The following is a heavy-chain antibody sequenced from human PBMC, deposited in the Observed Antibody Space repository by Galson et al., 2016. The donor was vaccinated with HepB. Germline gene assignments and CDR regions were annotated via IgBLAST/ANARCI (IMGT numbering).Heavy chain of an antibody. V-gene: IGHV3-66*02. Sequence: SLRLSCAASGFSVTRNYMTWDRQAPGKGLEWVSVLYGIGTTYYADSVQGRFTISRDDDQNTLFLQMDRLRPEDTATYFCARGFCGGTSCYGGFYYGMDVWGKGTRVIVSS. D-gene: IGHD2-2*01. J-gene: IGHJ6*04. CDR3: ARGFCGGTSCYGGFYYGMDV. CDR1: GFSVTRNY. CDR2: LYGIGTT.